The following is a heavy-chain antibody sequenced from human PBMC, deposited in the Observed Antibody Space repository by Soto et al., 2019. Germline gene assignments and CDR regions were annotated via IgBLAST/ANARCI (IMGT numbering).Heavy chain of an antibody. CDR2: IYWDDDK. J-gene: IGHJ4*02. CDR1: GFSLSSTRMA. V-gene: IGHV2-5*02. D-gene: IGHD6-19*01. CDR3: AHIVVAGLGYYFDY. Sequence: QITLKESGPTLVKPTQTLTLTCTFSGFSLSSTRMAVGWIRQPPGKALEWLALIYWDDDKRYSPFLKSRLTITQDTSKTQVVLTMSTMDPVDTARSYCAHIVVAGLGYYFDYWGQGTLVTVSS.